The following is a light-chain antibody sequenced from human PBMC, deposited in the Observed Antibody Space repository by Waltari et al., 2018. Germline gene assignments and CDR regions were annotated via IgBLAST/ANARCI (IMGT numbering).Light chain of an antibody. CDR1: QSVVTN. V-gene: IGKV3-15*01. CDR3: QQYDTWPRT. J-gene: IGKJ4*01. Sequence: ETVLTQSPATLSVSAGERATLSCRASQSVVTNLAWNQHTFGQAPRLLIYGASTRPTGVPARFSGRGSGTEFTLTVSSLQSEDFELYYWQQYDTWPRTVGGGTKVAIK. CDR2: GAS.